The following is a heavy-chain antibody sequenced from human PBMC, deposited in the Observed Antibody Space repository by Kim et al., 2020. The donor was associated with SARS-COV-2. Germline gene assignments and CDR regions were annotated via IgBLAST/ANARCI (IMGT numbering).Heavy chain of an antibody. J-gene: IGHJ4*02. V-gene: IGHV3-43*02. Sequence: GGSLRLSCAASGFTFDDYAIQWVRQVPGKGLEWVSLISRDGGEIKYADSVKGRFTIPRDNSKKSVYLQMKSLRSEDTALYYCVRGHQWLRKNWGQGTQVTVAA. D-gene: IGHD5-12*01. CDR2: ISRDGGEI. CDR3: VRGHQWLRKN. CDR1: GFTFDDYA.